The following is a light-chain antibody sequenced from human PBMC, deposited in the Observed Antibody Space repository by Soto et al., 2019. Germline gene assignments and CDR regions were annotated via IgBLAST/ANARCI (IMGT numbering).Light chain of an antibody. Sequence: QSALTQPASVAGSPGQWITISCTRTSSDVGGYNYGSWYQQHPGKASKLMIYEVSNRPSGVSNRFSGSKSGKTDYPTISGPQAADEADYYCSSYTSSSTGVFGTGTKLTVL. CDR2: EVS. CDR3: SSYTSSSTGV. J-gene: IGLJ1*01. V-gene: IGLV2-14*01. CDR1: SSDVGGYNY.